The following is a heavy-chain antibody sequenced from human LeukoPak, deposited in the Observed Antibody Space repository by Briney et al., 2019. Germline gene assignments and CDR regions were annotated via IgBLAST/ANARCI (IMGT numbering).Heavy chain of an antibody. CDR3: GTDMQLTY. V-gene: IGHV3-23*01. J-gene: IGHJ4*02. CDR2: ISSSGENT. Sequence: GGSLRLSCGASGFTFSSAAMSWVRQAPGKGLEWVSLISSSGENTYYSDSVKGRFSISRDDSKETLFLQMDSLRAEDTAVYYCGTDMQLTYWGQGILVTVSS. CDR1: GFTFSSAA. D-gene: IGHD6-6*01.